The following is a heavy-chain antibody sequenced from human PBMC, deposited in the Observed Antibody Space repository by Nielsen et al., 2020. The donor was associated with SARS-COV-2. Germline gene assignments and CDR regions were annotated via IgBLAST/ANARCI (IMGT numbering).Heavy chain of an antibody. Sequence: SETLSLTCAVSGDSVSSHDWWTWVRPSPGGGLEWIGEVSHSGSTNYNPSLKSRVTISLDTSKKQFSLRLTSVTPADTAIYYCARMDAATDFWGQGTLVTVSS. CDR2: VSHSGST. CDR1: GDSVSSHDW. D-gene: IGHD2-15*01. V-gene: IGHV4-4*02. CDR3: ARMDAATDF. J-gene: IGHJ4*02.